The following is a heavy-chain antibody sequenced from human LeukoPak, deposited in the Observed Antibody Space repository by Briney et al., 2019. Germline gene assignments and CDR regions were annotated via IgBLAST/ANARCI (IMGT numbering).Heavy chain of an antibody. Sequence: GALRLSCAASGFTFSSYAMSWVRQAPGKGLEWVSSISSSSSYIYYADSVKGRFTISRDNAKNSLYLQMNSLRAEDTAVYYCAREGDSSGYDAFDIWGQGTMVTVSS. J-gene: IGHJ3*02. V-gene: IGHV3-21*01. D-gene: IGHD3-22*01. CDR1: GFTFSSYA. CDR3: AREGDSSGYDAFDI. CDR2: ISSSSSYI.